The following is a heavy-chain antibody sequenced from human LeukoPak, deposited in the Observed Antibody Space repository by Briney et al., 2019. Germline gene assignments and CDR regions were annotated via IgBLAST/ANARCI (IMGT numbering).Heavy chain of an antibody. CDR3: ARDKPVTMVRGVIEGAFDY. V-gene: IGHV3-21*01. D-gene: IGHD3-10*01. CDR2: ISSSSSYI. J-gene: IGHJ4*02. Sequence: GGSLRLSCAASGFTFSSYSMNWVRQAPGKGLEWVSSISSSSSYIYYADSVKGRFTISRDNAKNSLYLQMNSLRAEDTAVYYCARDKPVTMVRGVIEGAFDYWGQGTLVTVSS. CDR1: GFTFSSYS.